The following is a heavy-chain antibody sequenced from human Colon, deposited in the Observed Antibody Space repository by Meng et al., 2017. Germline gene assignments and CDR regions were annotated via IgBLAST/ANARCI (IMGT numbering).Heavy chain of an antibody. J-gene: IGHJ4*02. CDR2: IRSNLFGATR. D-gene: IGHD3-10*01. CDR1: GFTFGDYA. CDR3: SRMVRGVFRTDY. Sequence: GVLRLSCTGSGFTFGDYAMNWFRQAPGKGLEWVGFIRSNLFGATREYAASVKGRFTISRDDSKSIAYLQMNTLKTEDTAVYYCSRMVRGVFRTDYWGQGKLVNGAS. V-gene: IGHV3-49*03.